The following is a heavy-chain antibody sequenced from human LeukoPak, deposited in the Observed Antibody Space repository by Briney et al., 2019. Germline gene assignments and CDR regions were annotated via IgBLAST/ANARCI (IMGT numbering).Heavy chain of an antibody. D-gene: IGHD4-17*01. CDR1: GFTFSNHW. CDR3: AKKRYGDYDY. Sequence: GGSLRLSCAASGFTFSNHWMSWVRHTPGKGLEWVANIRQDGSDKYYVDSVKGRFTISRDNAKNSLYLQMNSLRAADTAVYYCAKKRYGDYDYWGQGTLVTVSS. J-gene: IGHJ4*02. V-gene: IGHV3-7*01. CDR2: IRQDGSDK.